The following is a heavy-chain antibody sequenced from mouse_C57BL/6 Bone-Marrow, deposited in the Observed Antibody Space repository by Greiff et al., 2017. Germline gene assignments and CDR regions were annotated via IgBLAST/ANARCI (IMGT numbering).Heavy chain of an antibody. CDR2: IDPENGDT. CDR1: GFNIKDDY. D-gene: IGHD2-4*01. J-gene: IGHJ2*01. V-gene: IGHV14-4*01. Sequence: EVKLQQSGAELVRPGASVKLSCTASGFNIKDDYMHWVKQRPEPGLEWIGWIDPENGDTEYASKFQGKATITADTSSNTAYLQLSSLTSEDTAVYYCTTWGDYGFDYWGQGTTLTVSS. CDR3: TTWGDYGFDY.